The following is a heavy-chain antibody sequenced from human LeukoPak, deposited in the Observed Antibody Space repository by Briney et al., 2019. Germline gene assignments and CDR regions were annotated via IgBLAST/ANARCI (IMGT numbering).Heavy chain of an antibody. D-gene: IGHD3-22*01. CDR2: ISSSSDYI. CDR1: TFTFSTYS. J-gene: IGHJ3*01. CDR3: ARDRDYDDSSGGMNAFDV. V-gene: IGHV3-21*01. Sequence: GGSLRLSCAASTFTFSTYSMNGVRQAPGRGVEGVSCISSSSDYIYYADSVKGRFTISRANPKNSLYLQLNSLRAEDTAVYYCARDRDYDDSSGGMNAFDVCREGTLVTVSS.